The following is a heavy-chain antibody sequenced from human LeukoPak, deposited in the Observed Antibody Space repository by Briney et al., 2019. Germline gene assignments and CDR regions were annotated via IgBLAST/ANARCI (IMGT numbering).Heavy chain of an antibody. CDR1: GYRFTSYW. CDR3: ARAYCSSTTCYFYIAFDY. CDR2: IYPGDSET. Sequence: GESLNISCKGSGYRFTSYWIAWVRQMPGKGLEWMGIIYPGDSETRYSPSFQGQVTISVDKSISTAYLQWSSLKASDTAMYSCARAYCSSTTCYFYIAFDYWGQGTLVTVSS. J-gene: IGHJ4*02. D-gene: IGHD2-2*01. V-gene: IGHV5-51*01.